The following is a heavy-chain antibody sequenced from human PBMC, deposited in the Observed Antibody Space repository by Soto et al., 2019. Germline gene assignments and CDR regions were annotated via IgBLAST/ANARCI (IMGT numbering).Heavy chain of an antibody. CDR2: IIPIFGTA. D-gene: IGHD3-3*01. Sequence: ASVKVSCKASGGTFSSYAISWVRQAPGQGLEWMGGIIPIFGTANYAQKFQGRVTITADESTSTAYMELSSLRSEDTAVYYCARDTRGLRFLEWLPSGDYYYGMDVWGQRTTLTVSS. CDR1: GGTFSSYA. J-gene: IGHJ6*02. V-gene: IGHV1-69*13. CDR3: ARDTRGLRFLEWLPSGDYYYGMDV.